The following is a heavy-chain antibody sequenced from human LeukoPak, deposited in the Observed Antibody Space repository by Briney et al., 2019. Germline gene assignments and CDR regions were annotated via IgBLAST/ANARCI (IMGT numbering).Heavy chain of an antibody. V-gene: IGHV3-30-3*01. CDR2: ISYDGSNK. CDR3: ARGFDFWSGLMY. CDR1: GFTFSSYA. J-gene: IGHJ4*02. Sequence: GGSLRLSCAASGFTFSSYAMHWVRQAPGKGLEWVAVISYDGSNKYYADSVKGRFTISRDNSKNTLYLQMNSLRAEDTAVYYCARGFDFWSGLMYWGQGTLVTVSS. D-gene: IGHD3-3*01.